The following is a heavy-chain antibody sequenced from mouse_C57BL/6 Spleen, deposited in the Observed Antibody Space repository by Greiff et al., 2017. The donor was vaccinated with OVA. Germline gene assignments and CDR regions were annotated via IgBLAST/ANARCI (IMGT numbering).Heavy chain of an antibody. D-gene: IGHD1-1*01. CDR2: ISYDGSN. CDR3: ARGGFTTVVAFYWYFDV. CDR1: GYSITSGYY. Sequence: EVKLVESGPGLVKPSQSLSLTCSVTGYSITSGYYWNWIRQFPGNKLEWMGYISYDGSNNYNPSLKNRISITRDTSKNQFFLKLNSVTTEDTATYYCARGGFTTVVAFYWYFDVWGTGTTVTVSS. V-gene: IGHV3-6*01. J-gene: IGHJ1*03.